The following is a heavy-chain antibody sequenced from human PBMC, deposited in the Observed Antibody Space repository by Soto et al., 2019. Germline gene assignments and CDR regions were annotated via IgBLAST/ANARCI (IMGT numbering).Heavy chain of an antibody. CDR1: GFTFSSYA. Sequence: GGSLRLSCAASGFTFSSYAMSWVRQAPGKGLEWVSAISGSGGSTYYADSVKGRFTISRDNSKNTLYLQMNSLRAEDTAVYYCAKPYYYGSGRVSPIRPQPFDYWGQGTLVTVSS. V-gene: IGHV3-23*01. J-gene: IGHJ4*02. D-gene: IGHD3-10*01. CDR3: AKPYYYGSGRVSPIRPQPFDY. CDR2: ISGSGGST.